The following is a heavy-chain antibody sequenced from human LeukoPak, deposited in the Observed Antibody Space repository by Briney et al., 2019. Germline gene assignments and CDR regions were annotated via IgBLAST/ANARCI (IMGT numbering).Heavy chain of an antibody. CDR2: IWYDGSNK. CDR3: ARASGPEWMVRGVTMGPLSY. CDR1: GFTFSSYG. J-gene: IGHJ4*02. V-gene: IGHV3-33*01. Sequence: GGSLRLSCAASGFTFSSYGMHWVRQAPGKGLEWVVVIWYDGSNKYYADSVKGRFTISRDNSKNTLYLQMNGLRAEDTAVYYCARASGPEWMVRGVTMGPLSYWGQGTLVTVSS. D-gene: IGHD3-10*01.